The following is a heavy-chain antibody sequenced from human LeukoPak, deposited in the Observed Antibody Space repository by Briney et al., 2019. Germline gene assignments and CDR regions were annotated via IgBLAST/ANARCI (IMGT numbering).Heavy chain of an antibody. J-gene: IGHJ4*02. CDR3: ARLEGRFLEWLLYSDY. CDR1: GYTFTSYG. Sequence: ASVKVSCKASGYTFTSYGISWVRQAPGQGLEWMGWISAYNGNTNYAQKLQGRVTMTTDTSTSTAYMELRSLRSDDTSVYYCARLEGRFLEWLLYSDYWGQGTLVTVSS. CDR2: ISAYNGNT. D-gene: IGHD3-3*01. V-gene: IGHV1-18*01.